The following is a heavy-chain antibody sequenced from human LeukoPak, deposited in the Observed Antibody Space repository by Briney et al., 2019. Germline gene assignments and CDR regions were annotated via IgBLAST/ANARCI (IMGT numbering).Heavy chain of an antibody. Sequence: GGSLRLSCAVSGFTFSSYGMHWVRQAPGQGLGLVAVISYDGSNKYYADPVEGRFTISRDNSKTTLYPQINSLRAHDTTVYYCARDLGAVDSYEYNSFDPWGQGTLVTVSS. V-gene: IGHV3-30*03. D-gene: IGHD5-18*01. CDR1: GFTFSSYG. CDR2: ISYDGSNK. CDR3: ARDLGAVDSYEYNSFDP. J-gene: IGHJ5*02.